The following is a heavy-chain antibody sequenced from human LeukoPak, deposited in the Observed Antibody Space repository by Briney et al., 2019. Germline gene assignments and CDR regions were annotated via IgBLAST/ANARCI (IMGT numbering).Heavy chain of an antibody. D-gene: IGHD3-9*01. V-gene: IGHV1-69*13. CDR3: ARDRDDILTGSVWFDP. Sequence: SVTVSCKASGGTFSSYAISWVRQAPGQGLEWMGGIIPIFGTANYAQKFQGRVTITADESTSTAYMELSSLRSEDTAVYYCARDRDDILTGSVWFDPWGQGILVTVSS. J-gene: IGHJ5*02. CDR2: IIPIFGTA. CDR1: GGTFSSYA.